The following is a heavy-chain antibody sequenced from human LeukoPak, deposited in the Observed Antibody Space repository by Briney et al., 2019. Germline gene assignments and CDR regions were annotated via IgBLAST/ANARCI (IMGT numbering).Heavy chain of an antibody. CDR3: AKDIYGDYYYGMDV. Sequence: GGSLRLSCAASGFTFDDYAMHRVRQAPGKGLEWVSGISWNSGSIGYADSVKGRFTISRDNAKNSLYLQMNSLRAEDTALYYCAKDIYGDYYYGMDVWGQGTTVTVSS. CDR1: GFTFDDYA. J-gene: IGHJ6*02. CDR2: ISWNSGSI. V-gene: IGHV3-9*01. D-gene: IGHD4-17*01.